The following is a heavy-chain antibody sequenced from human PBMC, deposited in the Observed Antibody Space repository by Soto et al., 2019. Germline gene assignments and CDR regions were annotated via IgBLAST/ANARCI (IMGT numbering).Heavy chain of an antibody. J-gene: IGHJ4*02. CDR1: GYTFTSYG. V-gene: IGHV1-18*01. D-gene: IGHD3-10*01. Sequence: QVQLVQSGAEVKKPGASVKVSCKASGYTFTSYGISWVRQAPGQGLEWMGWISAYNGNTNYAQKLQGRVTMTTDTAASEAYTELRSLRSDDTAVYYCERSGSGSSYFDYWGQGTLVTVSS. CDR2: ISAYNGNT. CDR3: ERSGSGSSYFDY.